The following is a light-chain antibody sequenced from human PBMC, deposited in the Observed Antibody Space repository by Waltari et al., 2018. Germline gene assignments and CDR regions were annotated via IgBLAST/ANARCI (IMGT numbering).Light chain of an antibody. Sequence: DIQMTQAPSSLSASVGDRVTITCRASQGIGKYLNWFQHIPGKAPKLLIYDASTLQTGVPPRFSGSGSGADFSLTISSLQPEDFATYFCQQTFNTPVAFGQGTKVEIK. V-gene: IGKV1-39*01. CDR3: QQTFNTPVA. J-gene: IGKJ1*01. CDR1: QGIGKY. CDR2: DAS.